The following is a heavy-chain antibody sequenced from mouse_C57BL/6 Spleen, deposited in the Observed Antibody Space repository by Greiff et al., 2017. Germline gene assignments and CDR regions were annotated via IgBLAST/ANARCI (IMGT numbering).Heavy chain of an antibody. CDR2: IDPNSGGT. CDR3: AIYSNYLDYYAMDY. D-gene: IGHD2-5*01. Sequence: VQLQQSGAELVKPGASVKLSCKASGYTFTSYWMHWVKQRPGRGLEWIGRIDPNSGGTKYNEKFKSKATLTVDKPSSTAYMQLSSLTSEDSAVYYCAIYSNYLDYYAMDYWGQGTSVTVSS. V-gene: IGHV1-72*01. J-gene: IGHJ4*01. CDR1: GYTFTSYW.